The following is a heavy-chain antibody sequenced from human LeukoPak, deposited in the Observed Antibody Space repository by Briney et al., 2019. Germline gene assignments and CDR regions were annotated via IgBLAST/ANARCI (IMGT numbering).Heavy chain of an antibody. J-gene: IGHJ4*02. V-gene: IGHV1-2*02. CDR3: ARSEVGYCSSTSCYHFDY. Sequence: ASVKVSCKASGGTFSSYAISWVRQAPGQGLEWMGWINPNSGGTNYAQKFQGRVTMTRDTSISTAYMELSRLRSDDTAVYYCARSEVGYCSSTSCYHFDYWGQGTLVTVSS. D-gene: IGHD2-2*01. CDR2: INPNSGGT. CDR1: GGTFSSYA.